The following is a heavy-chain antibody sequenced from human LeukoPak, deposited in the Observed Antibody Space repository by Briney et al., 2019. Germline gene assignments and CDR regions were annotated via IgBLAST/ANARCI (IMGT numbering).Heavy chain of an antibody. D-gene: IGHD6-13*01. J-gene: IGHJ4*02. V-gene: IGHV3-74*01. CDR1: GFTFSSYW. CDR3: ARGSRSWPADY. Sequence: GGSLRLSCAASGFTFSSYWMHWVRQVPGKGLVWFSRINSDGSSTSYADSVKGRFTISRDNAKNTLYLQMNSLRAEDTAVYYCARGSRSWPADYWGQGTLVTVSS. CDR2: INSDGSST.